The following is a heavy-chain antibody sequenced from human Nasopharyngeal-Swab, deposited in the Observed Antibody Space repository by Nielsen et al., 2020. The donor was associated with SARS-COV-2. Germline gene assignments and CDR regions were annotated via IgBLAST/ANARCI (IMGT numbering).Heavy chain of an antibody. V-gene: IGHV3-21*01. D-gene: IGHD1-26*01. CDR1: GFTFNSYN. CDR2: IRGSGSYV. J-gene: IGHJ6*03. CDR3: ARIAGRGSIYYYYMDV. Sequence: GESLKISGAGSGFTFNSYNMIWVRQVPGEGLEWVSSIRGSGSYVYYADSVKGRFTISTDSAKNSLYLQMNSLRADDTAVYFCARIAGRGSIYYYYMDVWGTGTTVTVSS.